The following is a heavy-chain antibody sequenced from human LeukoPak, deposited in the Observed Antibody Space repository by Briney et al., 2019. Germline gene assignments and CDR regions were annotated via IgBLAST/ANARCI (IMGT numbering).Heavy chain of an antibody. CDR2: IYYSGST. J-gene: IGHJ4*02. CDR1: GGSISNSNNNY. Sequence: SETLSLTCTVSGGSISNSNNNYGGWTRQPPGKGLEWIGSIYYSGSTFYNPSLKSRVTIAVDTSKNQFSLKLNSMTAADTAVYYCAMRRAMAGTHYFDYWGQGTLVTVSS. V-gene: IGHV4-39*01. D-gene: IGHD6-19*01. CDR3: AMRRAMAGTHYFDY.